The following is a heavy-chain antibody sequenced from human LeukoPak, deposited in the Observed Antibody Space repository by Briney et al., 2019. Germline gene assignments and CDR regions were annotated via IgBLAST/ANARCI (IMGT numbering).Heavy chain of an antibody. V-gene: IGHV3-48*03. D-gene: IGHD5-24*01. CDR2: ISSSGSTI. CDR3: AGGGGGYNPSGIWWAFDI. J-gene: IGHJ3*02. CDR1: GFTFSSYE. Sequence: PGGSLRLSCAASGFTFSSYEMNWVRQAPGKGLEWVSYISSSGSTIYYADSVKGRFTISRDNAKNSLYLQMNSLRAEDTAVYYCAGGGGGYNPSGIWWAFDIWGQGTMVTVSS.